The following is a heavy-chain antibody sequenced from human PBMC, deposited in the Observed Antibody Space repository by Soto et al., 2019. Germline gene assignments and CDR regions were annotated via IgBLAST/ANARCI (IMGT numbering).Heavy chain of an antibody. CDR2: IIPVLATT. D-gene: IGHD1-1*01. V-gene: IGHV1-69*13. Sequence: SVKVSCKASAGTFPHYALSWVRQAPGQGLEWIGGIIPVLATTTYAQKFQGRVSIIADESTNTVYMELSSLRSEDTAVYYCACNWRNCSKNSLDPWGQGTLVTVSS. J-gene: IGHJ5*02. CDR1: AGTFPHYA. CDR3: ACNWRNCSKNSLDP.